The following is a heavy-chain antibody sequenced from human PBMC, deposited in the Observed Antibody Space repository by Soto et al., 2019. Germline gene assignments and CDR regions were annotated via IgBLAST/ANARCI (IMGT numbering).Heavy chain of an antibody. J-gene: IGHJ5*02. CDR2: ISSSSSTI. CDR1: GFTFSSYS. Sequence: PGGSLRLSCAASGFTFSSYSMNWVRQAPGKGLEWVSYISSSSSTIYYADSVKGRFTISRDSAKNSLYLQMNSLRAEDTAVYYCAREAVAGWFDPWGQGTLVTVSS. V-gene: IGHV3-48*01. D-gene: IGHD6-13*01. CDR3: AREAVAGWFDP.